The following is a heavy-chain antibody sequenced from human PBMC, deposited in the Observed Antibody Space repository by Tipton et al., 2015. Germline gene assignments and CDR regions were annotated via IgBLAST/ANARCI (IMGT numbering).Heavy chain of an antibody. D-gene: IGHD6-25*01. CDR1: GYTFTSNY. V-gene: IGHV1-46*03. J-gene: IGHJ4*02. Sequence: QLVQAGPEVKKPGASVTVSCKASGYTFTSNYMHWVRQAPGQGLEWMGIINPRGGATSYAQKFQGRVTMTSDTPTSTLYRELSSLRSEDTAGYYCAKATGGLYYFDYWGQGTLVTVSS. CDR2: INPRGGAT. CDR3: AKATGGLYYFDY.